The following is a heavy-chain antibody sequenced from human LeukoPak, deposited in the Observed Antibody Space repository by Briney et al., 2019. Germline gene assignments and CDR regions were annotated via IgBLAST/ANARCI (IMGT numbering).Heavy chain of an antibody. Sequence: PGGSLRLSCAASGFTFDDYAMHWVRQGPGKGLEWVSGISWNSGSIGYADSVKGRFTISRDNAKNTPYLQMNSLRAEDTAVYYCARGSSSSSWIVYWGQGTLVTVSS. V-gene: IGHV3-9*01. J-gene: IGHJ4*02. CDR1: GFTFDDYA. CDR3: ARGSSSSSWIVY. D-gene: IGHD6-13*01. CDR2: ISWNSGSI.